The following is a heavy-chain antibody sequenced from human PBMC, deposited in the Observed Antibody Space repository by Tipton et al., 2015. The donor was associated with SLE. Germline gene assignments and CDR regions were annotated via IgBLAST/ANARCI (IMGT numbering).Heavy chain of an antibody. D-gene: IGHD6-19*01. V-gene: IGHV4-59*11. CDR2: IYYSGST. Sequence: GLVKPSETLSLTCTVSGGSISSHYWSWIRQPPGKGLEWIGYIYYSGSTNYNPSLKSRVTISVDTSKNQFSLKLSSVTAADTAVYYCARENGWIDAFDIWGQGTTVTVSS. J-gene: IGHJ3*02. CDR3: ARENGWIDAFDI. CDR1: GGSISSHY.